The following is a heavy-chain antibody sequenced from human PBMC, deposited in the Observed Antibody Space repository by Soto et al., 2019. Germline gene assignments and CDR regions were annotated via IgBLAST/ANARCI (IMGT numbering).Heavy chain of an antibody. CDR1: EFSFDDYA. J-gene: IGHJ4*02. CDR3: AKARGDSSGYDY. D-gene: IGHD3-22*01. Sequence: SLRLSCAASEFSFDDYAMSWVRQAPGKGLEWVSSITFTGVSTYYADSVKGRFTISRDNSKDTLYLQMNSLRAEDTAVYYCAKARGDSSGYDYWGQGTLVTVSS. V-gene: IGHV3-23*01. CDR2: ITFTGVST.